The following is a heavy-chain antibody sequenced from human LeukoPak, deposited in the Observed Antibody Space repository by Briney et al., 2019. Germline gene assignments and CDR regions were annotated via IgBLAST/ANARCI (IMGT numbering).Heavy chain of an antibody. Sequence: RGESLKISCKGSGYSFTSYWIGWVRQMPGKGLEWMGIIYPGDSDTRYSPSFQGQVTISADKSTSTAYLQWSSLKASDTAMYYCARRGYYYDSSGYYRDDAFDIWGQGTMVTVSS. V-gene: IGHV5-51*01. D-gene: IGHD3-22*01. J-gene: IGHJ3*02. CDR2: IYPGDSDT. CDR3: ARRGYYYDSSGYYRDDAFDI. CDR1: GYSFTSYW.